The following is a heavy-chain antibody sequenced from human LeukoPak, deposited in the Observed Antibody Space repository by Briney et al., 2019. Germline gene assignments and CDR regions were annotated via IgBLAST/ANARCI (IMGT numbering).Heavy chain of an antibody. J-gene: IGHJ3*02. Sequence: PSETLSLTCAVYGGSFSGYYWSWIRQPPGKGLEWIGEINHSGSTNYNPSLKSRVTISVDTSKNQFSLRLTSVTAADTAVYYCATQHMTAGAFDIWGQGTMVTVSS. D-gene: IGHD2-2*01. V-gene: IGHV4-34*01. CDR3: ATQHMTAGAFDI. CDR1: GGSFSGYY. CDR2: INHSGST.